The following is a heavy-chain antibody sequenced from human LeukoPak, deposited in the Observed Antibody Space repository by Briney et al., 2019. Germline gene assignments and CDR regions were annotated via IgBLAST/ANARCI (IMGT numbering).Heavy chain of an antibody. CDR1: GGSISSYY. D-gene: IGHD3-22*01. CDR2: IYYSGST. V-gene: IGHV4-59*01. Sequence: PSETLSLTCSVSGGSISSYYWSWIRQPPGKGLEWIGYIYYSGSTTYNPSPKSRINMSINTSKNQFSLKLNSVTAADTAVYFCANRGYYHKWFDPWGQGTLVTVSS. CDR3: ANRGYYHKWFDP. J-gene: IGHJ5*02.